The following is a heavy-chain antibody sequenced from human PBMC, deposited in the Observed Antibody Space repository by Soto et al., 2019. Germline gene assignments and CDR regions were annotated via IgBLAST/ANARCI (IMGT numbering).Heavy chain of an antibody. D-gene: IGHD3-3*01. CDR2: INPATGAA. CDR3: ARGGGVGVAGSAAFDM. J-gene: IGHJ3*02. Sequence: QLHLVQSGAVVKKPGASVTVSCSASGYPVTAYYMHWVRQAPGRGLEWMGGINPATGAAKYTQTIQGRGTLTRATSMSTVFMELSGLTYGDPAVFYFARGGGVGVAGSAAFDMWGQGTLVTVSS. V-gene: IGHV1-2*02. CDR1: GYPVTAYY.